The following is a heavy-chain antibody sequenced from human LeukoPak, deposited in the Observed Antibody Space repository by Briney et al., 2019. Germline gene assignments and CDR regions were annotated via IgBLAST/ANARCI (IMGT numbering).Heavy chain of an antibody. D-gene: IGHD3-22*01. CDR2: IYYSGST. CDR1: GGSISSGDYY. Sequence: PSETLSLTCTVSGGSISSGDYYWSWIRQPPGRGLEWIGYIYYSGSTYYNPSLKSRVTISVDTSKNQFSLKLSSVTAADTAVYYCAKYYYDSSAPDAFDIWGQGTMVTVSS. J-gene: IGHJ3*02. CDR3: AKYYYDSSAPDAFDI. V-gene: IGHV4-30-4*01.